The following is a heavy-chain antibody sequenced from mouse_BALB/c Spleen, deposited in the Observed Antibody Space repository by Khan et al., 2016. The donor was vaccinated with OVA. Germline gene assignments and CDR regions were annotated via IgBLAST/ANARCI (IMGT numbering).Heavy chain of an antibody. CDR2: ISSAATYT. CDR3: TNGNYGWFAY. V-gene: IGHV5-9-1*01. Sequence: EVALVESGGGLVEPGGSLKLSCAASGFTFSSFVMSWVRQTPEKRLEWVATISSAATYTYYPDSIKGRFTISRDNAKNTLYMHMNRLRSDDTAIYYCTNGNYGWFAYWGLGTLVTVST. CDR1: GFTFSSFV. D-gene: IGHD2-1*01. J-gene: IGHJ3*01.